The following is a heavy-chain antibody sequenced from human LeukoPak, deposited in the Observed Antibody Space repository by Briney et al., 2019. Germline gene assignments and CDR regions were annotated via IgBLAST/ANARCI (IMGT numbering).Heavy chain of an antibody. CDR1: GFTLSSYA. V-gene: IGHV3-23*01. J-gene: IGHJ4*02. Sequence: PGGSLRLSCAASGFTLSSYAMSWVRQAPGKGLEWVSAISGSGGSTYYADSVKGRFTISRDNSKNTLYLQMNSLRAEDTAVYYCAKQSGYYGRVFDYWGQGTLVTVSS. D-gene: IGHD5-12*01. CDR3: AKQSGYYGRVFDY. CDR2: ISGSGGST.